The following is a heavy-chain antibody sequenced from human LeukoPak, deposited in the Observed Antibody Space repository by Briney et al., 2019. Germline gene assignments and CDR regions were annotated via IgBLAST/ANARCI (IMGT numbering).Heavy chain of an antibody. Sequence: GGSLRLSCAAFGCSFSDYTMNWVRQAPGKGLEWVSSISSRGGYVHYADSLKGRFTISRENAQNLLFLQLNSLRVEDTAVYYCARSRADSLDFWGRGTMVTVSS. J-gene: IGHJ3*01. CDR2: ISSRGGYV. CDR1: GCSFSDYT. V-gene: IGHV3-21*01. CDR3: ARSRADSLDF.